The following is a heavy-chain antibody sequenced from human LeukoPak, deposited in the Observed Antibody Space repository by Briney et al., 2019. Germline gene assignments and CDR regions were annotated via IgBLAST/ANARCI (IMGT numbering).Heavy chain of an antibody. Sequence: SVKVSCKASGGTFNTYAIHWVRQAPGQGPEWMGGIIPILEKIDYAQKLQGRITITAESARTIYMELTSLRSDDTAVYYCARGDGPGRDYFDDWGQGVLVTVSS. CDR1: GGTFNTYA. CDR3: ARGDGPGRDYFDD. D-gene: IGHD5-24*01. CDR2: IIPILEKI. V-gene: IGHV1-69*13. J-gene: IGHJ4*02.